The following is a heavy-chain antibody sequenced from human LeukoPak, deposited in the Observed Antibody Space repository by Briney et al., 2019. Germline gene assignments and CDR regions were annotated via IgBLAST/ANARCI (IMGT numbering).Heavy chain of an antibody. D-gene: IGHD6-6*01. Sequence: GGSLRLSCAASGFTFSSSAMSWVRQAPGKGLEWVSNISGSGSGGSTYYADSVKGRFTISRDNSKNTLYLQMNSLRAEDTAVYYCAKDLLAARPGEAFDYWGRGTLVTVSS. J-gene: IGHJ4*02. V-gene: IGHV3-23*01. CDR3: AKDLLAARPGEAFDY. CDR1: GFTFSSSA. CDR2: ISGSGSGGST.